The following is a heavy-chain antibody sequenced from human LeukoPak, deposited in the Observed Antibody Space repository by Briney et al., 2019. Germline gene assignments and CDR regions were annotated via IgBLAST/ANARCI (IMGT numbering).Heavy chain of an antibody. Sequence: PGGSLRLSCAASGFTFSNYNMNWVRQAPGKGLEWVSSISTSSSYIYYADSVKGRFTISRDNAKNTLYLQMNSLRAEDTAVYYCARAPFDSGYYYSADYWGQGTLVTVSS. V-gene: IGHV3-21*01. D-gene: IGHD3-22*01. CDR3: ARAPFDSGYYYSADY. CDR1: GFTFSNYN. CDR2: ISTSSSYI. J-gene: IGHJ4*02.